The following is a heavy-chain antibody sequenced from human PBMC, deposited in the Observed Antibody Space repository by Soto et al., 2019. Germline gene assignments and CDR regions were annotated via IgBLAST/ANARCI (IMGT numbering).Heavy chain of an antibody. CDR1: GGSISSSSYY. V-gene: IGHV4-39*02. CDR3: AREPANELVLLFWWFDP. D-gene: IGHD2-15*01. J-gene: IGHJ5*02. Sequence: SETLSLTCTVSGGSISSSSYYWGWIRQPPGKGLEWIGSIYYSGSTYYNPSLKSRVTISVDTSKNQFSLKLSSVTAADTAVYYCAREPANELVLLFWWFDPWGQGTLVTVSS. CDR2: IYYSGST.